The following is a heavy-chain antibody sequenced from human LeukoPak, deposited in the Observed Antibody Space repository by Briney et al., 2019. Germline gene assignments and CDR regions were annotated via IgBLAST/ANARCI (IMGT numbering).Heavy chain of an antibody. Sequence: SETLSLTCTVSGGSISSGGYYWSWIRQHPGKGLEWIGYIYYSGSTYYNPSLKSRVTISVDTSKNQFSLKLSSVTAADTAVYYCARLRNPMIVVAYWYFDLWGRGTLVTVSS. V-gene: IGHV4-31*03. D-gene: IGHD3-22*01. CDR3: ARLRNPMIVVAYWYFDL. CDR2: IYYSGST. J-gene: IGHJ2*01. CDR1: GGSISSGGYY.